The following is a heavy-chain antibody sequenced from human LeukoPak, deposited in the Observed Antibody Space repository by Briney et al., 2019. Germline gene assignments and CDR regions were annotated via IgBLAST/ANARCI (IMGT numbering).Heavy chain of an antibody. CDR1: GGSISSSSYY. Sequence: SETLSLTCTVSGGSISSSSYYWGWIRQPPGKGLEWIGSIYYSGSTYYNPSLKSRVTISVDTSKNQFSLKLSSVTAADTAVYYCARDYGGHFDYWGQGTLVTVSS. CDR3: ARDYGGHFDY. J-gene: IGHJ4*02. CDR2: IYYSGST. D-gene: IGHD4-23*01. V-gene: IGHV4-39*02.